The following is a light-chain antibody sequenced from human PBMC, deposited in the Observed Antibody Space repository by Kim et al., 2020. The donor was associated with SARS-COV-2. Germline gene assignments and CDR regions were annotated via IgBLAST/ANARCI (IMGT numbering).Light chain of an antibody. CDR1: QNIDTY. J-gene: IGKJ4*01. CDR2: DAT. Sequence: SPGERATLSCRASQNIDTYLAWYQQRPGQAPRLLVYDATNRATGVPDRFSGSGSGTDFTLTISSLGPEDFSIYYCQQRNSWPPAVTFGGGTKLEI. V-gene: IGKV3-11*01. CDR3: QQRNSWPPAVT.